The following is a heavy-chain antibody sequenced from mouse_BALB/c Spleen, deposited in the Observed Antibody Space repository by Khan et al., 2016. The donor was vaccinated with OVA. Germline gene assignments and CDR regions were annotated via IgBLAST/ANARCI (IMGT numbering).Heavy chain of an antibody. CDR3: ARGGRFAY. V-gene: IGHV1S137*01. CDR2: ISTYYGAA. CDR1: GYTFTDYA. J-gene: IGHJ3*01. Sequence: QVQLQQSGAELVRPGVSVKISCKGSGYTFTDYAMHWVKQSHAKSLEWIGVISTYYGAASYNQKFKGKATMTVDKSSSTAYMELARLTSEDSAIYYCARGGRFAYWGQGTLVTVSA. D-gene: IGHD3-3*01.